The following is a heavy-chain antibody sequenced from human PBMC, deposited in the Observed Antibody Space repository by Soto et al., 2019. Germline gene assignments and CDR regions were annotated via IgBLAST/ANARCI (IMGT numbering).Heavy chain of an antibody. V-gene: IGHV4-59*01. CDR3: ARAGAATLSDH. J-gene: IGHJ4*02. Sequence: SETLSLTCTVSGGSISSYYCSWIRQPPGKGLEWIGYIYYSGSANYNPSLKSRVTISVDTSKNQFSLKLSSVTAADTAVYYCARAGAATLSDHWGQGTLVTVSS. CDR1: GGSISSYY. D-gene: IGHD2-15*01. CDR2: IYYSGSA.